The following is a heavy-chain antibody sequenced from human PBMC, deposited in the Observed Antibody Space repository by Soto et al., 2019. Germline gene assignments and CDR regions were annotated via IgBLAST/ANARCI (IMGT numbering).Heavy chain of an antibody. CDR1: GFTFSTYG. V-gene: IGHV3-30*18. D-gene: IGHD3-9*01. J-gene: IGHJ4*02. Sequence: QVQLVESGGGVVQPGRSLRLSCEASGFTFSTYGMHWVRQAPGKGLEWVAVMSYDGSNTYYADSVKGLFTISRDNSKNTLYLQMSSRRAEDTAVYYCAKDLLRVFDWSPFDYWGQGTLVTVS. CDR3: AKDLLRVFDWSPFDY. CDR2: MSYDGSNT.